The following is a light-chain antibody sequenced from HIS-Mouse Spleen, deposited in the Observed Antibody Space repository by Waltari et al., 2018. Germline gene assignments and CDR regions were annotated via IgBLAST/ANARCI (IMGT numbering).Light chain of an antibody. Sequence: VLTQPPSVSVSPGQTARITCSGDALPKQYAYWYQQKPGQAPVLVIYKDSERPSGIPERFSGSSSGTTVTLTISGVQAEDEADYYCQSADSSGTHVVFGGGTKLTVL. CDR2: KDS. J-gene: IGLJ2*01. V-gene: IGLV3-25*03. CDR3: QSADSSGTHVV. CDR1: ALPKQY.